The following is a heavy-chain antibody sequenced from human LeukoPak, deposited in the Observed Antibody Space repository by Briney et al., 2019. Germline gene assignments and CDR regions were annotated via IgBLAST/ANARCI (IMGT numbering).Heavy chain of an antibody. Sequence: SVKVSCKASGGTFSSYAISWVRQAPGQGLEWMGGIIPIFGTANYAQKFQGRVTITADESTSTAYMELSSLRSEDTAVYYCAAARSPYYDILTGYYNFDYWGQGTLVTVPS. CDR3: AAARSPYYDILTGYYNFDY. CDR2: IIPIFGTA. J-gene: IGHJ4*02. V-gene: IGHV1-69*13. D-gene: IGHD3-9*01. CDR1: GGTFSSYA.